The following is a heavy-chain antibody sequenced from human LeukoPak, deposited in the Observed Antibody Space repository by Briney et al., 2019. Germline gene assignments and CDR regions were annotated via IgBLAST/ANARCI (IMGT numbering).Heavy chain of an antibody. CDR2: INHSGST. CDR3: ASRIAAAHYGMDV. V-gene: IGHV4-34*01. J-gene: IGHJ6*02. Sequence: SETLSLTCAVYGGSFSGYYWSWIRQPPGKGLEWIGEINHSGSTNYNPSLKSRVTISVDTSKNQFSLKLSSVTAADTAEYYCASRIAAAHYGMDVWGQGTTVTVSS. D-gene: IGHD6-13*01. CDR1: GGSFSGYY.